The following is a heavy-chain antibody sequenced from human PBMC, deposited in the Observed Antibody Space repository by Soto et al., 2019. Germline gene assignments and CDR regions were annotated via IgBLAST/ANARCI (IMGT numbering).Heavy chain of an antibody. Sequence: QVQLVESGGGVVQPGRSLRLSCAASGFTFSSYGMHWVRQAPGKGLEWVAVISYDGSNKYYADSVKGRFTISRDNSKNTLYLQMNSLRAEDTAVYYCAKTLITFGGNPWGYYFYYWGQGTLVTVSS. J-gene: IGHJ4*02. CDR1: GFTFSSYG. D-gene: IGHD3-16*01. CDR3: AKTLITFGGNPWGYYFYY. CDR2: ISYDGSNK. V-gene: IGHV3-30*18.